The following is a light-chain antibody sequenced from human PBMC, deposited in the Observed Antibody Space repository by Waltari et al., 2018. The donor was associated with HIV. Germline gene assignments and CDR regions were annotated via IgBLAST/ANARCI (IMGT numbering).Light chain of an antibody. Sequence: QSALTQPASVSGSPGQSITISCTGTSNDVGSYNLVSWYQHHPGKAPQLLIFEVTKRPSGVSNRFSASKSGNTASLTISGLQAEDEADYYCCSYAGSSTLLFGGGTKLSVL. CDR1: SNDVGSYNL. V-gene: IGLV2-23*02. CDR2: EVT. J-gene: IGLJ2*01. CDR3: CSYAGSSTLL.